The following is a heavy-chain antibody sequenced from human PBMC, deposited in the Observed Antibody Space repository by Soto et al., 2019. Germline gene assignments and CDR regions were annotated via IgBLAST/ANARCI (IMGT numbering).Heavy chain of an antibody. J-gene: IGHJ6*02. CDR2: ISGSGGST. V-gene: IGHV3-23*01. CDR3: AKDRGPSTVTTLSNYYYGMDV. CDR1: GFTFSSYA. D-gene: IGHD4-17*01. Sequence: LRLSCAASGFTFSSYAMSWVRQAPGKGLEWVSAISGSGGSTYYADSVKGRFTISRDNSKNTLYLQMNSLRAEDTAVYYCAKDRGPSTVTTLSNYYYGMDVWGQGTTVTVSS.